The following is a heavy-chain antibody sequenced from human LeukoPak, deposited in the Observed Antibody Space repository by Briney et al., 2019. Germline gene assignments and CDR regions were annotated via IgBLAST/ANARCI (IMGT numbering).Heavy chain of an antibody. CDR3: ANDIGNGRLEYFQH. CDR1: GFTFSSYG. J-gene: IGHJ1*01. CDR2: ISWNSGSI. D-gene: IGHD1-26*01. V-gene: IGHV3-9*01. Sequence: GRSLRLSCAASGFTFSSYGMHWVRQAPGKGLEWVSGISWNSGSIDYADSVKGRFTISRDNAKNSLYLQMNSLRAEDTALYYCANDIGNGRLEYFQHWGQGTLVTVSS.